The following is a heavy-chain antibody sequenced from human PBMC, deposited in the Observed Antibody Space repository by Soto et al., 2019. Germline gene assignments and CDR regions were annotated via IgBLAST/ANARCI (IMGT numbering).Heavy chain of an antibody. J-gene: IGHJ2*01. D-gene: IGHD1-1*01. CDR3: ARVRCWGTTDICFPGYFDL. Sequence: EVQLVESGGGLVQPGGSLRLSCAASGFTVSSNYMSWVRRAPGKGLEWVSFIYSGGNTYDADSVKGRFTISRDSSNITLYLQMNSLRAEDTSVYYCARVRCWGTTDICFPGYFDLWGRGTLVTVSS. CDR1: GFTVSSNY. CDR2: IYSGGNT. V-gene: IGHV3-66*01.